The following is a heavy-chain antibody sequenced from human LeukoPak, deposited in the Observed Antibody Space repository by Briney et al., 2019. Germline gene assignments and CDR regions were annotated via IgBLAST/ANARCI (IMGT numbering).Heavy chain of an antibody. CDR3: ARDFLDPSYDFWSGYYIGSWFDP. D-gene: IGHD3-3*01. V-gene: IGHV3-7*01. CDR1: GFAFSSYW. J-gene: IGHJ5*02. CDR2: IKQDGSEK. Sequence: PGGSLRLSCAASGFAFSSYWMSWVRQAPGKGLEWVANIKQDGSEKYYVDSVKGRFTISRDNAKNSLYLQMNSLRAEDTAVYYCARDFLDPSYDFWSGYYIGSWFDPWGQGTLVTVSS.